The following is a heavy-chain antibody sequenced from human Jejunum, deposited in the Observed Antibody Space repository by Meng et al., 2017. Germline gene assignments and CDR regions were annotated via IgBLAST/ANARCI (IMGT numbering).Heavy chain of an antibody. D-gene: IGHD5-18*01. CDR2: INHSGST. CDR3: ARGSRGYSYG. Sequence: QVQLQQWGAGLLKPSETLSLTCAVCGGSFSGDYWNWIRQPPRKGLEWIGEINHSGSTNYNSSLKSRIPISVDTSKNQFSLKLSSVTAADTAVYYCARGSRGYSYGWGQGTLVTVSS. V-gene: IGHV4-34*01. J-gene: IGHJ4*02. CDR1: GGSFSGDY.